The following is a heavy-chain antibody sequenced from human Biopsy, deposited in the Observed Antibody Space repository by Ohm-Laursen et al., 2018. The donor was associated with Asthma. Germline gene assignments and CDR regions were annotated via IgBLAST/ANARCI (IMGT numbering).Heavy chain of an antibody. CDR2: HDHEEGGT. D-gene: IGHD4-17*01. CDR3: ASDFPKDYVRYNFQF. CDR1: EYSFTDLS. J-gene: IGHJ4*02. V-gene: IGHV1-24*01. Sequence: ASVKVSCKVSEYSFTDLSMHWVRQAPGQGIEWMGGHDHEEGGTVNARRFQGRVTMTEDTSTDTAYMEMSSLSSDDTAVYYCASDFPKDYVRYNFQFWGQGTLVTVSS.